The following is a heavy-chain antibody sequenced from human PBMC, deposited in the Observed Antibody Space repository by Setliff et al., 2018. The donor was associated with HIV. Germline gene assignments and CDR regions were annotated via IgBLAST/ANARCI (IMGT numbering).Heavy chain of an antibody. CDR3: ARDRFQSSYYGMDV. Sequence: RLSCEASGFTFSDYYMSWIRQAPGKGLEWVSYISSSSSTIYYADSVKGRFTISRDNAKNSLYLQMNSLRAEDTAVYYCARDRFQSSYYGMDVWGQGTTVTVSS. J-gene: IGHJ6*02. CDR2: ISSSSSTI. CDR1: GFTFSDYY. V-gene: IGHV3-11*04.